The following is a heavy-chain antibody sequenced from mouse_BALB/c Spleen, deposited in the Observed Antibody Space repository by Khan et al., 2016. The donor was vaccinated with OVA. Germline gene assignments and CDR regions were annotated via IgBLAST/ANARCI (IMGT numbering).Heavy chain of an antibody. J-gene: IGHJ3*01. CDR2: VSTGGSYT. Sequence: EVELVESGGDLVKPGGSLKLSCAASGFTFSTYGMSWVRQAPDKRLEWVATVSTGGSYTYYPDSVKGRFTISSDNAKNTLYLQMIGLRSEDTAMFYCTRRAYYYDSEGFAYWGQGTLVTVSA. CDR3: TRRAYYYDSEGFAY. CDR1: GFTFSTYG. V-gene: IGHV5-6*01. D-gene: IGHD1-1*01.